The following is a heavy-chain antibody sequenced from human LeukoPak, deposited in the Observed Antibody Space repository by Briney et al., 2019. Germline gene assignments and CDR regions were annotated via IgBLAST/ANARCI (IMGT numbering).Heavy chain of an antibody. CDR1: GFTFSSYA. CDR2: ISGTGGTT. V-gene: IGHV3-23*01. Sequence: PGGSLRLSCAASGFTFSSYAMGWVRQAPGKGLEWVSIISGTGGTTYYADSVKGRFAISRDNSKNTLYLQMNSLRAEDTAVYYCAKDREYSGSYPAFDYWGQGTLVTVSS. CDR3: AKDREYSGSYPAFDY. D-gene: IGHD1-26*01. J-gene: IGHJ4*02.